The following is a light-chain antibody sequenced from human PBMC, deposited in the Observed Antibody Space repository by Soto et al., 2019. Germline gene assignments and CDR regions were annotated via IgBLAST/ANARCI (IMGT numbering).Light chain of an antibody. CDR2: GAS. CDR3: QQYNNWPLT. CDR1: QSVSSN. Sequence: EIVMTQSPATLSVSPGERATLSCRASQSVSSNLAWYQQRHGQAPRLLIYGASTRATGIPASFSGSGSGTEFTLTISSLQSEDFAAYYCQQYNNWPLTFGGGTKVEIK. V-gene: IGKV3-15*01. J-gene: IGKJ4*01.